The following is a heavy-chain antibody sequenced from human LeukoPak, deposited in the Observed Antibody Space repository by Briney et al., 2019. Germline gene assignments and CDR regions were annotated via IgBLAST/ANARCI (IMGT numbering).Heavy chain of an antibody. D-gene: IGHD4-17*01. Sequence: PGGSLRLSCAASGSTFSSYAMSWVRQAPGKGLEWVSAISGSGGSTYYADSVKGRFTISRDNSKNTLYLQMNSLRAEDTAVYYCAKDHDYGGNLDYWGQGTLVTVSS. CDR2: ISGSGGST. CDR1: GSTFSSYA. J-gene: IGHJ4*02. V-gene: IGHV3-23*01. CDR3: AKDHDYGGNLDY.